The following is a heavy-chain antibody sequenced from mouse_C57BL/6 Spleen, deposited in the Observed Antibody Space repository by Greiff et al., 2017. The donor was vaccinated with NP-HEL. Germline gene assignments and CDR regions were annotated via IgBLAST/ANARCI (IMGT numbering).Heavy chain of an antibody. V-gene: IGHV1-80*01. CDR2: IYPGDGDT. J-gene: IGHJ2*01. Sequence: VKLMESGAELVKPGASVKISCKASGYAFSSYWMNWVKQRPGKGLEWIGQIYPGDGDTNYNGKFKGKATLTADKSSSTAYMQLSSLTSEDSAVYFCAREDYYGSRDFFDYWGQGTTLTVSS. CDR1: GYAFSSYW. D-gene: IGHD1-1*01. CDR3: AREDYYGSRDFFDY.